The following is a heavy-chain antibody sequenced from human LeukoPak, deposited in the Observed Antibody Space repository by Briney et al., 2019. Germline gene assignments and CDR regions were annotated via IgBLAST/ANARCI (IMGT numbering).Heavy chain of an antibody. D-gene: IGHD5-24*01. CDR1: GLTFSSYS. Sequence: GGSLTLSCAASGLTFSSYSMNWVRQDPGKGLEWVSYISSSSSTIYYADSVKGRFTISRDNAKNSLYLQMNSLRAEDTAVYYCARGMATIGGRAGGDAFDIWGQGTMVTVSS. CDR3: ARGMATIGGRAGGDAFDI. CDR2: ISSSSSTI. V-gene: IGHV3-48*01. J-gene: IGHJ3*02.